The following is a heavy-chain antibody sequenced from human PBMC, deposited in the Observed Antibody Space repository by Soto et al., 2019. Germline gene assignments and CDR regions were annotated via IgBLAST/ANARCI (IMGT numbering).Heavy chain of an antibody. CDR2: VSYTGST. V-gene: IGHV4-59*01. CDR3: ARGGGSRTFDY. Sequence: SETLSLTCTVSGGSISSYYWSWIRQSPGKRLEWIAYVSYTGSTNYNPSLRSRVTISIDTSKNQFSLKLSSVTAADTGVYYCARGGGSRTFDYWGQGTPVT. J-gene: IGHJ4*02. CDR1: GGSISSYY. D-gene: IGHD1-26*01.